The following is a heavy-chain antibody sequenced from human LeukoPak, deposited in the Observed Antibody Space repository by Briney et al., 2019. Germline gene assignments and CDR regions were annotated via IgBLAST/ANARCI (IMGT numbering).Heavy chain of an antibody. V-gene: IGHV4-4*02. CDR1: GGSISSSNW. D-gene: IGHD2-2*01. CDR3: ASLPARSTSRNWFDP. Sequence: PSETLSLTCAVSGGSISSSNWWSWVRQPPGKGLEWIGEIYHSGSTNYNPSLKSRVTISVDKSKNQFSLKLSSVTAADTAVYYCASLPARSTSRNWFDPRGQGTLVTVSS. CDR2: IYHSGST. J-gene: IGHJ5*02.